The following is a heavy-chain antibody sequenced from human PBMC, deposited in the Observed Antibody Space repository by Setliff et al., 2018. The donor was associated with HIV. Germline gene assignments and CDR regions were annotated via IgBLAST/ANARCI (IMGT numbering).Heavy chain of an antibody. J-gene: IGHJ4*02. V-gene: IGHV1-18*01. D-gene: IGHD3-10*01. Sequence: GASVKVSCKASGTNLDSFVISWVRQASGQGLEWMGWITPNSGGTNYALKLQGRVTMTTDTSTSTVYMGLRSLRSDDTAVYYCARDKNFGSGSYRILDSWGQGTLVTVSS. CDR1: GTNLDSFV. CDR3: ARDKNFGSGSYRILDS. CDR2: ITPNSGGT.